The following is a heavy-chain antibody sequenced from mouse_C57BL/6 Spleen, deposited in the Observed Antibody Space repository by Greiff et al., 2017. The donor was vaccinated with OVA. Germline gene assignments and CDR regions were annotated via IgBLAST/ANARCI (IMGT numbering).Heavy chain of an antibody. D-gene: IGHD2-4*01. CDR3: ANYIYYDYEGFAY. Sequence: EVQLQQSGPELVKPGASVKISCKASGYSFTDYNMNWVKQSNGKSLEWIGVINPNYGTTSYNQKFKGKATLTVDQSSSTAYMQLNSLTSEDSAVYYGANYIYYDYEGFAYWGQGTLVTVSA. CDR2: INPNYGTT. CDR1: GYSFTDYN. V-gene: IGHV1-39*01. J-gene: IGHJ3*01.